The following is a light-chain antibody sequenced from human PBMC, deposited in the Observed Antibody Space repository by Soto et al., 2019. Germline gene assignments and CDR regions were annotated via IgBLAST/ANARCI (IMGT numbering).Light chain of an antibody. CDR3: QSYDSSLSGSVV. J-gene: IGLJ2*01. CDR2: VNR. Sequence: QSVLTQPPSVSGAPGQRVTISCTGSSSNIGAGYDVHWYQQLPGTAPKLLIYVNRNRPSGGPDRFSGSKSGTSASLAITGLQAEDEADYYCQSYDSSLSGSVVFGGGTKLTVL. CDR1: SSNIGAGYD. V-gene: IGLV1-40*01.